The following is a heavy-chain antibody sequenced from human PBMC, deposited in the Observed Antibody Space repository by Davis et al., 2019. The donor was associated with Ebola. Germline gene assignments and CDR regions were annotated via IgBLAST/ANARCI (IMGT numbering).Heavy chain of an antibody. CDR3: ARGGIVVVVAAAGSLPLNWFDP. V-gene: IGHV1-8*01. CDR1: GYTFTSYD. D-gene: IGHD2-15*01. Sequence: ASVKVSCKASGYTFTSYDINWVRQATGQGPEWMGWMNPNSGNTGYARRFQGRVTMTRDTSITTAYMELTNLRSDDTAVYYCARGGIVVVVAAAGSLPLNWFDPWGQGTLVTVSS. CDR2: MNPNSGNT. J-gene: IGHJ5*02.